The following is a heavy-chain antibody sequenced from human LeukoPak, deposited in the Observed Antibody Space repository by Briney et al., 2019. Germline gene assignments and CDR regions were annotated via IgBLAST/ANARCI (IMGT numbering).Heavy chain of an antibody. V-gene: IGHV3-9*01. D-gene: IGHD1-26*01. Sequence: PGGSLRLSCAATGFTFKDYGMHWVRQPPGKGLEWVSSINWIGGGTDYADSVKGRFTISRDNAKNSLYLQLSSLRPEDTALYYCAKHMRATNTYSFFGLDVWGQGTTVTVSS. J-gene: IGHJ6*02. CDR3: AKHMRATNTYSFFGLDV. CDR2: INWIGGGT. CDR1: GFTFKDYG.